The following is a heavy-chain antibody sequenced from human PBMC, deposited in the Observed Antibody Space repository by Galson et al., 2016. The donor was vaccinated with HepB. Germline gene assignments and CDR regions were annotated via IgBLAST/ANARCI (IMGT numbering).Heavy chain of an antibody. Sequence: SVKVSCKAFGYTFSSYGISWVRQAPGQGLEWMGWISVHTGNTNYAQKFQGRVTMTTDISTSTAFMELGSLRSDATAVYYCARGGGRGGSDYWGQGTLVTVSS. J-gene: IGHJ4*02. D-gene: IGHD1-26*01. CDR3: ARGGGRGGSDY. CDR1: GYTFSSYG. V-gene: IGHV1-18*01. CDR2: ISVHTGNT.